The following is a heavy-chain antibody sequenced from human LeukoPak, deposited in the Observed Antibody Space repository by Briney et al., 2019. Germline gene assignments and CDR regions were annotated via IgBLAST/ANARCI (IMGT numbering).Heavy chain of an antibody. CDR3: AVDSSSRKRKYYYYYMDV. CDR2: ISGSGGST. D-gene: IGHD6-13*01. V-gene: IGHV3-23*01. Sequence: GGSLRLSCAASGFTVSSNYMSWVRQAPGKGLEWVSAISGSGGSTYYADSVKGRFTISRDNSKNTLYLQMNSLRAEDTAVYYCAVDSSSRKRKYYYYYMDVWGKGTTVTVSS. J-gene: IGHJ6*03. CDR1: GFTVSSNY.